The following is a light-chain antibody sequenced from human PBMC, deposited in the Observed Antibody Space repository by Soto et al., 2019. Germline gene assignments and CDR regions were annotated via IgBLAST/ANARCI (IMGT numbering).Light chain of an antibody. CDR2: AAS. V-gene: IGKV1-9*01. CDR3: QQLNSYPRIT. Sequence: DIQLTQSPSFLSASVGDRVTITCRASQGISNYLAWYQQKPGKAPKLLIYAASTLQSGVPSRFRGSGSGTEFTLTVSSLQPEDFATYYCQQLNSYPRITFGQGTRLEIK. CDR1: QGISNY. J-gene: IGKJ5*01.